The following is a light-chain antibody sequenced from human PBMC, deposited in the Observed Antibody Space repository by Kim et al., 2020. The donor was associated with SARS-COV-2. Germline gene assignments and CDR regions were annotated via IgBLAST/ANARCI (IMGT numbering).Light chain of an antibody. Sequence: GQNVPISDSGSRSNIENNSVSWYQQLPGTAPKLLIYDNSNRPSGNPDRFSGSKSGTSATLGLTGLQTGDEADYYCGTWDSSLSAGVFGGGTQLTVL. J-gene: IGLJ2*01. V-gene: IGLV1-51*01. CDR1: RSNIENNS. CDR3: GTWDSSLSAGV. CDR2: DNS.